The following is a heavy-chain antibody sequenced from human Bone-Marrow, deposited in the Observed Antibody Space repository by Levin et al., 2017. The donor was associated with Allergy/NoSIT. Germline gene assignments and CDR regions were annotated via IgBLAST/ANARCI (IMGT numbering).Heavy chain of an antibody. Sequence: GGSLRLSCAASGFTFSSYTMHWVRQAPGKGLEWVAILSHDGRNKDYADSVKGRFTISRDNSKNTLFLEMDSLRTADTALYYCPRSDPSRFWDAFDLWGPGTMVTVSS. CDR3: PRSDPSRFWDAFDL. J-gene: IGHJ3*01. CDR1: GFTFSSYT. CDR2: LSHDGRNK. V-gene: IGHV3-30*04.